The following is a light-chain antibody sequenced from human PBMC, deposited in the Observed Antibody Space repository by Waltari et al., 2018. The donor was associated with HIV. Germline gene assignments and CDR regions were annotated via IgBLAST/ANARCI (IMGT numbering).Light chain of an antibody. V-gene: IGLV7-46*01. CDR1: AGPVTSGHY. CDR3: LLSYSGTWV. Sequence: VVTQEPSQTVSPGGTVTLPCGSSAGPVTSGHYVHWFQQKPGQAPRPLIYTTSKGESWTPARFAGSLVGDKAARTRSGAQPEDEADYHCLLSYSGTWVFGGGTKLTV. J-gene: IGLJ3*02. CDR2: TTS.